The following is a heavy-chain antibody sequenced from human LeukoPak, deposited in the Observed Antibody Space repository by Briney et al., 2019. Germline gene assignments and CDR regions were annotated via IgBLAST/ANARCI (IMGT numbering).Heavy chain of an antibody. Sequence: GASVKVSCKVSGYTLTELSMHWVRQAPGKGLEWMGGFDPEDGETIYAQKFQGRVTTTEDTSTDTAYMELSSLRSEDTAVYYCATAARMVFGVVGGSDAFDIWGQGTMVTVSS. CDR1: GYTLTELS. CDR3: ATAARMVFGVVGGSDAFDI. D-gene: IGHD3-3*01. V-gene: IGHV1-24*01. J-gene: IGHJ3*02. CDR2: FDPEDGET.